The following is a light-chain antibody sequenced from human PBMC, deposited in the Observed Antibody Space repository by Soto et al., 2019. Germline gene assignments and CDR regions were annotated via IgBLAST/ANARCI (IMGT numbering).Light chain of an antibody. CDR1: QSLTTD. CDR3: QQHETLIT. J-gene: IGKJ5*01. Sequence: EIVMTQSPATLSLSPGERATLSFRASQSLTTDLAWYQQKPGQPPRLLIYGASTRATGIPARFSGSGSGTDFTLTISRLEPEDFAVYYCQQHETLITFGQGTRLEIK. CDR2: GAS. V-gene: IGKV3-15*01.